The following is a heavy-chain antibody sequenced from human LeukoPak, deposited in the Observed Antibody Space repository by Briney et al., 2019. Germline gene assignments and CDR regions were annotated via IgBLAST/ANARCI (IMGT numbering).Heavy chain of an antibody. D-gene: IGHD3-10*01. Sequence: ASVKVSCKASGYTFTSYDINWVRQATGQGLEWMGWMNPNSGNTGYAQKFQGRVTMTRNTSISTAYMELSSLRSEDTAVYYCARDVLLWFGDLLSDYYYYGMDVWGQGTTVTVSS. J-gene: IGHJ6*02. CDR2: MNPNSGNT. CDR1: GYTFTSYD. V-gene: IGHV1-8*01. CDR3: ARDVLLWFGDLLSDYYYYGMDV.